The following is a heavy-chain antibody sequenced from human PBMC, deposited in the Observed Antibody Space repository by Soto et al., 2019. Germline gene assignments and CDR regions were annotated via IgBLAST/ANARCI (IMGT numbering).Heavy chain of an antibody. Sequence: EVQLVESGGGLVQPGRSLRLSCAASGFTFDDYAMLWVRQAPGKGLEWVSGISWNSGSIGYADSVKGRFTISRDNAKNSLYLQMNSLRAEDTALYYCAKGEGYSGYDGPFDYWGQGTLVTVSS. D-gene: IGHD5-12*01. CDR2: ISWNSGSI. J-gene: IGHJ4*02. CDR3: AKGEGYSGYDGPFDY. V-gene: IGHV3-9*01. CDR1: GFTFDDYA.